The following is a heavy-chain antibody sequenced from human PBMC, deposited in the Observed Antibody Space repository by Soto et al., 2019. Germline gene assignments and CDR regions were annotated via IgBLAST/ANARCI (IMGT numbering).Heavy chain of an antibody. CDR3: ARVYCSSTSCHYYFDY. D-gene: IGHD2-2*01. V-gene: IGHV1-18*01. Sequence: ASVKVSCKASGYTFTSYGISWVRQAPGQGLEWMGWISAYNGNTNYAQKLQGRVTMTTDTYTSTAYMELRSLRSDDTAVYYCARVYCSSTSCHYYFDYWGQVTLVTVSS. CDR1: GYTFTSYG. CDR2: ISAYNGNT. J-gene: IGHJ4*02.